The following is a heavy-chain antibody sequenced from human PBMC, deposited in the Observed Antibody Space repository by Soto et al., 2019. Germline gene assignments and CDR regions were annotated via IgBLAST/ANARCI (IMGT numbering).Heavy chain of an antibody. J-gene: IGHJ6*02. CDR3: ARDGEGCATNSCNTYGLDV. CDR1: GYTFTNYG. V-gene: IGHV1-18*04. D-gene: IGHD1-26*01. Sequence: ASVKVSCKASGYTFTNYGISWVRQAPGQGLEWMGWITGYNANTNYPQKLQGRVTMTTDTATSTAYMELRSLRFDDTAVYYCARDGEGCATNSCNTYGLDVWGQGTTVTVSS. CDR2: ITGYNANT.